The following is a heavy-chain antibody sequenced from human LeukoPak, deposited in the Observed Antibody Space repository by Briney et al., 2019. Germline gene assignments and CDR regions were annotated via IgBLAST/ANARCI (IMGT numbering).Heavy chain of an antibody. CDR2: ISAYNGNT. Sequence: GASVKVSCKASGYTFTSYGISWVRQAPGQGLEWMGWISAYNGNTNYAQKLQGRVTMTTDTSTSTAYMELRSLRSDDTAVYYCARGLGYCGSTSCYAGSLDYWGQGTLVTVSS. D-gene: IGHD2-2*01. CDR1: GYTFTSYG. V-gene: IGHV1-18*01. J-gene: IGHJ4*02. CDR3: ARGLGYCGSTSCYAGSLDY.